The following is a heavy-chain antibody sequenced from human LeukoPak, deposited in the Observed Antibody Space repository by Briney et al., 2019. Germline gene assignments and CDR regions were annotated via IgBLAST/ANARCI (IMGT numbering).Heavy chain of an antibody. CDR3: ESRHQL. Sequence: PGGSLRLSCAASGFTFSNYATNGVRQAPGKGLEWVSAIVGSGGTTYYADSVKGRFTISRDNSKNTLYLQMNSLKADDTAVYYWESRHQLCDQGPLVTVSS. CDR1: GFTFSNYA. V-gene: IGHV3-23*01. J-gene: IGHJ1*01. CDR2: IVGSGGTT.